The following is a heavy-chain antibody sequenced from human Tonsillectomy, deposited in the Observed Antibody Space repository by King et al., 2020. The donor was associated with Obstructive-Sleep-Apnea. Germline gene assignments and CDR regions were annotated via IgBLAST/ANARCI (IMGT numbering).Heavy chain of an antibody. CDR2: IRYDGSNK. Sequence: VQLVESGGGVIQPGGSLRLSCAASGFTFSSYGMHWVRQAPGKGLEWVAFIRYDGSNKYYADSVKGRFTISRDNSKNTLYLQMNSLRAEDTAVHYCAKDPDYGDYFDYWGQGTLVTVSS. J-gene: IGHJ4*02. CDR1: GFTFSSYG. V-gene: IGHV3-30*02. CDR3: AKDPDYGDYFDY. D-gene: IGHD4-17*01.